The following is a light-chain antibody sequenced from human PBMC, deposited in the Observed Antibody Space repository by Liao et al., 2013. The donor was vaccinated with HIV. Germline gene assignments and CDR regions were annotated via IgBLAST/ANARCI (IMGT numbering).Light chain of an antibody. CDR2: YDT. CDR1: NIGSKS. J-gene: IGLJ2*01. CDR3: QVWDNSRDHVI. V-gene: IGLV3-21*01. Sequence: SYVLTQPPSVSVAPGKTARITCGGTNIGSKSVHWYQQRPGQAPVLVIYYDTDRPSGIPERISGSNSGNTASLTISKAEAGDEADYYCQVWDNSRDHVIFGGGTKLTVL.